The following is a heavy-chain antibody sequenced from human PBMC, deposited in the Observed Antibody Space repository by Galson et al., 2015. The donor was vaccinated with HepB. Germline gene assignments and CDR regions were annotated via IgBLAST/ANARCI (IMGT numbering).Heavy chain of an antibody. CDR3: ARGPESYYYDSSGYYYNY. CDR2: ISAYNGNT. Sequence: SVKVSCKASGYTFTSYGISWVRQAPGQGLEWMGWISAYNGNTNYAQKLQGRVTMTTDTSTSTAYMELRSLRSDDTAVYYCARGPESYYYDSSGYYYNYWGQGTLVTVSS. J-gene: IGHJ4*02. D-gene: IGHD3-22*01. V-gene: IGHV1-18*04. CDR1: GYTFTSYG.